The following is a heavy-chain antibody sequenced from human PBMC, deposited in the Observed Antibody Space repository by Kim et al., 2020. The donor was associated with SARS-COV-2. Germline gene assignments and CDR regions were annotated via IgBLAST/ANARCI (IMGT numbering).Heavy chain of an antibody. J-gene: IGHJ2*01. D-gene: IGHD6-6*01. CDR3: ARAEWSIAARPDWYFDL. CDR2: ISYDGSNK. CDR1: GFTFSSYA. Sequence: GGSLRLSCAASGFTFSSYAMHWVRQAPGKGLEWVAVISYDGSNKYYADSVKGRFTISRDNSKNTLYLQMNSLRAEDTAVYYCARAEWSIAARPDWYFDLWGRGTLVTVSS. V-gene: IGHV3-30-3*01.